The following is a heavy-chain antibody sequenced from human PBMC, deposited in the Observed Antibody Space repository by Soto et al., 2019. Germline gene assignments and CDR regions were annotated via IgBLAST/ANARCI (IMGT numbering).Heavy chain of an antibody. D-gene: IGHD6-6*01. CDR2: IYYSGST. CDR1: GGSISSYY. V-gene: IGHV4-59*01. J-gene: IGHJ6*02. CDR3: AREDVGSSSSRYYYYGMDV. Sequence: SETLSLTCTVSGGSISSYYWSWIRQPPGKGLEWIGYIYYSGSTNYNPSLKSRVTISVDTSKNQFSLKLSSVTAADTAVYYCAREDVGSSSSRYYYYGMDVWGQGTTVTVSS.